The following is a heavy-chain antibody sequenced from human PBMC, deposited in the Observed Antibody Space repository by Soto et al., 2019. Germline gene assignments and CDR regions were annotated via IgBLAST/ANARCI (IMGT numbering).Heavy chain of an antibody. Sequence: EVQLVESGGGLILPGGSLRLSCAASGFTFNTHWMHWVRQAPGKGLVWVSRINSDGSITDYADSVKGRFSISRDNPRNTLYLKMNSLSPIVTAVYYCARAMTSVGAAAKGDFWGQGTLVTVSS. V-gene: IGHV3-74*01. J-gene: IGHJ4*02. CDR1: GFTFNTHW. CDR2: INSDGSIT. D-gene: IGHD1-26*01. CDR3: ARAMTSVGAAAKGDF.